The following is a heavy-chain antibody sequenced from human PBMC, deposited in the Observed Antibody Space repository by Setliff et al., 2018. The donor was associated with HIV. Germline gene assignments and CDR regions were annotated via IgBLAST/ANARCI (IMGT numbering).Heavy chain of an antibody. CDR2: IYHSGST. CDR3: ARDPPSMGLDY. J-gene: IGHJ4*02. V-gene: IGHV4-4*02. Sequence: SETLSLTCAVSGGSISSSNWWSWVRQPLGKGLEWIGKIYHSGSTNYDPSLKSRVFMSVDKSKNQFSMKLSSVTAADTAVYYCARDPPSMGLDYWGQGTLVTVSS. CDR1: GGSISSSNW. D-gene: IGHD2-2*01.